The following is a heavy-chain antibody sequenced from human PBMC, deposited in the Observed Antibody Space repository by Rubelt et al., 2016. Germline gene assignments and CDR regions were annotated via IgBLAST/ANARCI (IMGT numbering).Heavy chain of an antibody. D-gene: IGHD3-16*02. CDR1: GGSISSYY. J-gene: IGHJ4*02. Sequence: QVQLQESGPGLVKPSETLSLTCTVSGGSISSYYWSWIRRPPGKGLEWIGEINHSGSTNYNPSLKSRVTISVGTSKNQFSLKLSSVTAADTAVYYCARLRLGGAILHYYFDYWGQGTLVTVSS. CDR3: ARLRLGGAILHYYFDY. CDR2: INHSGST. V-gene: IGHV4-59*12.